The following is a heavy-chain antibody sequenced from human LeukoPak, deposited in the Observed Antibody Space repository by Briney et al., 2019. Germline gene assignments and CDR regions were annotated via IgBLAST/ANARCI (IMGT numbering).Heavy chain of an antibody. D-gene: IGHD2/OR15-2a*01. Sequence: SETLSLTCTVSGGSISSSSYYWGWIRQPPGKGLEWIGSIYYSGSTNYNPSLKSRVTMSVDTSTNQFSLKLSSVTAADTAVFYCARSAVNTADFDYWGQGTLVTVSS. CDR1: GGSISSSSYY. CDR2: IYYSGST. V-gene: IGHV4-39*07. J-gene: IGHJ4*02. CDR3: ARSAVNTADFDY.